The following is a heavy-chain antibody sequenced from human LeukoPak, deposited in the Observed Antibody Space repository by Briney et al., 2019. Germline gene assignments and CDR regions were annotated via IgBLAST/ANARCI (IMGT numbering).Heavy chain of an antibody. Sequence: GRSLRLSCAASGFTFSTYGMHWVRQAPDKGREWVAVIWYDGSIKYYGDSVKGRFTISRDNSKNTLYLQMNSLRAEDTAMYYCARAVGPFDFWGPGTLVIVSS. CDR2: IWYDGSIK. CDR1: GFTFSTYG. CDR3: ARAVGPFDF. V-gene: IGHV3-33*01. J-gene: IGHJ3*01.